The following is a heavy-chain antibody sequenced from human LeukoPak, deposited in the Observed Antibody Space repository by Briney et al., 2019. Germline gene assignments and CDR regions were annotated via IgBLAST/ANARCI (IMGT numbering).Heavy chain of an antibody. D-gene: IGHD3-22*01. CDR1: GGSISSGGYS. CDR3: ARDAYYYDSSGYYRAYYFDY. V-gene: IGHV4-30-2*01. Sequence: SQTLSLTCAVSGGSISSGGYSWSWIRQPPGKGLEWIGYIYHSGSTYYNPSLKSRVTISVDRSKNQLSLKLSSVTAADTAVYYCARDAYYYDSSGYYRAYYFDYWGQGTLVTVSS. CDR2: IYHSGST. J-gene: IGHJ4*02.